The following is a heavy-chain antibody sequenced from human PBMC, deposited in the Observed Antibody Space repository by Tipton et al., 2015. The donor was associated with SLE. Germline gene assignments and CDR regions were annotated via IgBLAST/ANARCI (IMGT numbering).Heavy chain of an antibody. D-gene: IGHD1-26*01. CDR1: GGSISSYY. CDR3: ARRDRSGSYDY. J-gene: IGHJ4*02. CDR2: IYYSGST. V-gene: IGHV4-59*01. Sequence: TLSLTCTVSGGSISSYYWSWIRQPPGKGLEWIGYIYYSGSTNYNPSLKSRVTISVDTSKNQFSLKLGSVTAADTAVYYCARRDRSGSYDYWGQGTLVTVSS.